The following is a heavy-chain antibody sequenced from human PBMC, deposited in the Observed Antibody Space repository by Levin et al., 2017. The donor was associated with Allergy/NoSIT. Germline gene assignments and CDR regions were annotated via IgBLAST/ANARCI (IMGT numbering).Heavy chain of an antibody. J-gene: IGHJ4*02. CDR2: VSAGVLIT. CDR1: GFTFSNYA. V-gene: IGHV3-23*01. CDR3: AKESYTSSRVDY. Sequence: SSETLSLTCAASGFTFSNYAMTWVRQAPGKGLEWVSTVSAGVLITYYADSVKGRFTISRDNSKNTLYLQMNSLSADDTAVYYCAKESYTSSRVDYWVQGTLVTVSS. D-gene: IGHD6-13*01.